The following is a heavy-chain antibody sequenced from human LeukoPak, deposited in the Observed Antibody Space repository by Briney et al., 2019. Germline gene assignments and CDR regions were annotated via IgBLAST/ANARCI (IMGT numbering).Heavy chain of an antibody. CDR3: ANVGGSSSILIDC. CDR1: GFTVSSNH. CDR2: IYSGDTT. Sequence: PGGSLRLSCAASGFTVSSNHMSWVRQAPGKGLEWVSIIYSGDTTYYADSVKGRFAISRDNSKNTLFLQMNSLRAEDTAIYYCANVGGSSSILIDCCGQGTLVTVSS. D-gene: IGHD6-6*01. V-gene: IGHV3-53*01. J-gene: IGHJ4*02.